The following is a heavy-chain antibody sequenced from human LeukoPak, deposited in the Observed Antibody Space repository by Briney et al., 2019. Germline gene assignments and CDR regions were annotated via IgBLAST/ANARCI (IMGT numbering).Heavy chain of an antibody. V-gene: IGHV3-30*02. CDR3: AKIPWGAVAGTGWFDP. CDR1: GFTFSSYG. D-gene: IGHD6-19*01. J-gene: IGHJ5*02. Sequence: PGGSLRLSCAASGFTFSSYGMHWVRQAPGKGLEWVAFIRYDGSNKYYADSVKGRFTISRDNSKNTLYLQMNSLRAEDTAVYYCAKIPWGAVAGTGWFDPWGQGTLVTVSS. CDR2: IRYDGSNK.